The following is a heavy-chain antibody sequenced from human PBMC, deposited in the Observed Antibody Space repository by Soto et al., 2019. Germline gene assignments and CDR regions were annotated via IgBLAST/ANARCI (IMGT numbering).Heavy chain of an antibody. D-gene: IGHD6-13*01. V-gene: IGHV5-51*01. Sequence: GESLTISCTGSGYSFTSYWIGWVRQMSGKGLEWMGIIYPGDSDIRYSPSFQGQVTISADKSISTAYLQWSSLKASDTAMYYCARHMEAAAGEFYYYYGMDVWGQGTTVTVS. CDR1: GYSFTSYW. J-gene: IGHJ6*02. CDR2: IYPGDSDI. CDR3: ARHMEAAAGEFYYYYGMDV.